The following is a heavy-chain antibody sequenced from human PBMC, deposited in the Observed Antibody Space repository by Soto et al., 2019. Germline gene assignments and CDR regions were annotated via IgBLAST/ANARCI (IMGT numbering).Heavy chain of an antibody. J-gene: IGHJ4*02. D-gene: IGHD3-16*01. CDR2: INEDGSQT. V-gene: IGHV3-7*05. CDR1: GFIFSSYW. CDR3: VRKVVTYNYADY. Sequence: EVQLVESGGGLVQPGGSLRLSCEASGFIFSSYWMRWAHQAPGKGLEWVASINEDGSQTYYVDSVRGRFTISRDNAKNSLYLQMNSLRAEDTAVYYCVRKVVTYNYADYWGQGTLVTVSS.